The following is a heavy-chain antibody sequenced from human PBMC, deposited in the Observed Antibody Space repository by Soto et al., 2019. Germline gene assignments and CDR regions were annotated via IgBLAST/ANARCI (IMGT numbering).Heavy chain of an antibody. J-gene: IGHJ4*02. CDR1: GFSLSTSGVG. V-gene: IGHV2-5*02. CDR2: IYWDDDK. D-gene: IGHD3-3*01. CDR3: AHSHYDFWSGYYPIGGVFDY. Sequence: GPTLVNPTQTLTLTCTFSGFSLSTSGVGVGWIRQPPGKALEWLALIYWDDDKRYSPSLKSRLTITKDTSKNQVVLTMTNMDPVDTATYYCAHSHYDFWSGYYPIGGVFDYWGQGTLVTVSS.